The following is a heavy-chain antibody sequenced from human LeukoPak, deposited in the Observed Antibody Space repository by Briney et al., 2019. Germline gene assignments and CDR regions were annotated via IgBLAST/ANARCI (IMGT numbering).Heavy chain of an antibody. Sequence: PGGSLRLSCAASGFTFSSYWMHWVRQAPGKGLVWVSRINSDGSSTSYADSVKGRFTISRDNAKNSLYLQMNSLRAEDTAVYYCARDSYCRGIWFGELFRCYYGMDVWGQGTTVTVSS. V-gene: IGHV3-74*01. CDR2: INSDGSST. CDR1: GFTFSSYW. J-gene: IGHJ6*02. D-gene: IGHD3-10*01. CDR3: ARDSYCRGIWFGELFRCYYGMDV.